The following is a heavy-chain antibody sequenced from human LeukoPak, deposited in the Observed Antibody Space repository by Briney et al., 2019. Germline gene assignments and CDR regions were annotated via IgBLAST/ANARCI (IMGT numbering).Heavy chain of an antibody. CDR2: ISGSGAST. V-gene: IGHV3-23*01. D-gene: IGHD1-26*01. CDR3: AKDVGKWESLHFFDY. CDR1: GFTFNNFA. J-gene: IGHJ4*02. Sequence: PGGSLRLSCAGSGFTFNNFAMSWVRQAPGKGLEWISGISGSGASTYYADSVKGRFTISRDDSRNTLYLQMNSLRGDDTAVYYCAKDVGKWESLHFFDYWGQGTLVTVSS.